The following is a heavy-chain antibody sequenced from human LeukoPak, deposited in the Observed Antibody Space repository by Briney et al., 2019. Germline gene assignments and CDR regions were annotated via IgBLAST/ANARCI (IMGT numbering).Heavy chain of an antibody. J-gene: IGHJ4*02. D-gene: IGHD6-13*01. CDR2: IWYDGSNK. V-gene: IGHV3-33*01. CDR1: GFTFSSYG. CDR3: AREPSEYSTNWPNYFDY. Sequence: PGRSLRLSCAASGFTFSSYGMHWVRQAPGKGLEWVAVIWYDGSNKYYADSVKGRFTISRDNSKNTLYLQMSSLRAEDTAIYYCAREPSEYSTNWPNYFDYWGQGTLVTVSS.